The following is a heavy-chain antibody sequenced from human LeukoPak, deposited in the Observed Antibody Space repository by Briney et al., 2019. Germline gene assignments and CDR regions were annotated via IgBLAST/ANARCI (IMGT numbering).Heavy chain of an antibody. CDR2: ISSSSTYI. D-gene: IGHD1-26*01. V-gene: IGHV3-21*01. CDR1: GFTFSTYS. CDR3: ARENSGSYYQFDY. Sequence: GGSLRLSCAASGFTFSTYSLNWVRQAPGKGLEWVSSISSSSTYIYYADSVKGRFTISRDNAKNSLYLQMNSLRAEDTAVYYCARENSGSYYQFDYWGQGTLVTVSS. J-gene: IGHJ4*02.